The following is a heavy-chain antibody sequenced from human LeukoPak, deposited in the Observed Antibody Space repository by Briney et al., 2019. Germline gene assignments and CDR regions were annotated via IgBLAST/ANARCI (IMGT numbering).Heavy chain of an antibody. CDR1: GGTFSSYA. CDR2: IIPIFGTA. CDR3: ASAPITMVRGVITTYYYYYYMDV. J-gene: IGHJ6*03. D-gene: IGHD3-10*01. V-gene: IGHV1-69*06. Sequence: ASVKVSCKASGGTFSSYAISWVRQAPGQGLEWMGGIIPIFGTANYAQKFQGRVTITADKSTSTAYMELSSLRSEGTAVYYCASAPITMVRGVITTYYYYYYMDVWGKGTTVTVSS.